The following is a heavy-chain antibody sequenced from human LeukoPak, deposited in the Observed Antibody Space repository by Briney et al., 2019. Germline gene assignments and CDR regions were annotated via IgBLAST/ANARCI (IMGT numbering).Heavy chain of an antibody. J-gene: IGHJ4*02. CDR3: ARGLMVRGVIWGSSGDYFDY. CDR2: IYYSGST. D-gene: IGHD3-10*01. CDR1: GGSISSHY. V-gene: IGHV4-59*11. Sequence: PSETLSLTCNVSGGSISSHYWSWIRQPPGKGLERIGYIYYSGSTNYNPSLKSRVTISVDTSKNQFSLKLSSVTAADTAVYYCARGLMVRGVIWGSSGDYFDYWGQGTLVTVSS.